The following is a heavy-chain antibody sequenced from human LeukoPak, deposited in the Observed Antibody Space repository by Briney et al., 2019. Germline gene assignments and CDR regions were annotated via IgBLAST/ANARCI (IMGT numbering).Heavy chain of an antibody. J-gene: IGHJ4*02. D-gene: IGHD3-16*01. Sequence: ASVKVSCKASGYTFTGYYMHWVRQAPGRGREWMGWINPNSGGTNYAQKFQGRVTMTRDTSISTAYMELSRLRSDDTAVYYCARVNLGAAFGGAIDYWGQGTLVTVSS. CDR2: INPNSGGT. CDR1: GYTFTGYY. V-gene: IGHV1-2*02. CDR3: ARVNLGAAFGGAIDY.